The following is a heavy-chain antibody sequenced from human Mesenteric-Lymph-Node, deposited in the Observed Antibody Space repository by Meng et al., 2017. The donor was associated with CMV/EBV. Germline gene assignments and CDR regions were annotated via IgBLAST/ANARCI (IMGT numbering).Heavy chain of an antibody. CDR1: GFTFSSYA. CDR3: ARLDSFGSGTYLDY. D-gene: IGHD3-10*01. CDR2: ISYDGSNK. V-gene: IGHV3-30-3*01. J-gene: IGHJ4*02. Sequence: GESLKISCAASGFTFSSYAMHWVRQAPGKGLEWVAVISYDGSNKYYADSVKGRFTISRDNSKNTLYLQMNSLRAEDTAVYYCARLDSFGSGTYLDYWGQGTLVTVSS.